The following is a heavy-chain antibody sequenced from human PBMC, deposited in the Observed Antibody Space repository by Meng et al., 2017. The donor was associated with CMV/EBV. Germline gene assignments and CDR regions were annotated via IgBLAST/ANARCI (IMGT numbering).Heavy chain of an antibody. J-gene: IGHJ6*02. Sequence: SVKVSCKASGGTFSSNAISWVRQAPGQGLEWMGGTIPILSIANYAQKFQGRVTITADKSTSTAYMELSSLRSEDTAVYYCARVPNITIWDYYYGMDVWGQGTTVTVSS. V-gene: IGHV1-69*10. CDR1: GGTFSSNA. CDR2: TIPILSIA. D-gene: IGHD3-3*01. CDR3: ARVPNITIWDYYYGMDV.